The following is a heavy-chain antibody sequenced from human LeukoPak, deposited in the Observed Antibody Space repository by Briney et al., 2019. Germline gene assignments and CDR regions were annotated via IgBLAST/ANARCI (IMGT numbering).Heavy chain of an antibody. D-gene: IGHD3-10*01. CDR1: GGSISNYY. CDR3: ARHSPTYYDFDY. Sequence: PSETLSLTCTVSGGSISNYYWTWLRQPPGKGLEWIGYIFHSGSTKYNPSLQSRVTISVDTSKNRFSLKLSSVTAADTAVYYCARHSPTYYDFDYWCQGTLVTVSS. J-gene: IGHJ4*02. V-gene: IGHV4-59*08. CDR2: IFHSGST.